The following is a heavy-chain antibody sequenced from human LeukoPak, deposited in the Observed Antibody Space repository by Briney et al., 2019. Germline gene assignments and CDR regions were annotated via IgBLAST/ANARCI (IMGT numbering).Heavy chain of an antibody. Sequence: PSETLSLTCTVSGGSISSSSYYWGWIRQPPGKGLEWIGNIYYSGSTYYNPSLKSRVTISVDTSKNQFSLKLSSVTAADTAVYYCAREKIAARPGNWFDPWGQGTLVTVSS. CDR3: AREKIAARPGNWFDP. CDR1: GGSISSSSYY. V-gene: IGHV4-39*07. D-gene: IGHD6-6*01. CDR2: IYYSGST. J-gene: IGHJ5*02.